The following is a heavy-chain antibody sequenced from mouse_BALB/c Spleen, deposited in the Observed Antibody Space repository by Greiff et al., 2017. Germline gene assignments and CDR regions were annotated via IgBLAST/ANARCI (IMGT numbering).Heavy chain of an antibody. CDR3: AREIYSPFFAY. CDR1: GFSLTSYG. D-gene: IGHD2-1*01. J-gene: IGHJ3*01. Sequence: VKLMESGPGLVAPSQSLSITCTVSGFSLTSYGVHWVRQPPGKGLEWLGVIWAGGSTNYNSALMSRLSISKDNSKSQVFLKMNSLQTDDTAMYYCAREIYSPFFAYWGQGTLVTVSA. CDR2: IWAGGST. V-gene: IGHV2-9*02.